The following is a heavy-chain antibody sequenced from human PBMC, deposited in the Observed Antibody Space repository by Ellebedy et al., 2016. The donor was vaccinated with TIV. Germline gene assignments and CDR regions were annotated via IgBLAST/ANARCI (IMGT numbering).Heavy chain of an antibody. J-gene: IGHJ4*02. CDR3: ARGAGSGYPNDS. D-gene: IGHD3-22*01. CDR1: GGSISSTSYY. CDR2: IYYRGST. V-gene: IGHV4-39*07. Sequence: MPSETLSLTCTVSGGSISSTSYYRGWMRQPPGKGLEWIGAIYYRGSTYYNPSLERRVTISVDTSKNQFSLRLTSVTAADTAVYYCARGAGSGYPNDSWGQGTLVTVSS.